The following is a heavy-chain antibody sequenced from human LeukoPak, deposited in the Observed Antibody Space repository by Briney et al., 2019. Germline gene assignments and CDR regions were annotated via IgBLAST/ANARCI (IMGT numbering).Heavy chain of an antibody. D-gene: IGHD3-10*01. CDR2: IRYDGSNK. CDR3: AKDPGAHYYGSGSYRRGSYFDY. J-gene: IGHJ4*02. CDR1: GFTFSNYG. V-gene: IGHV3-30*02. Sequence: GGSLRLSCAASGFTFSNYGMHWVRQAPGKGLEWVAFIRYDGSNKYYADSVKGRFTISRDNSKNTLYLQMNSLRAEYTAVYYCAKDPGAHYYGSGSYRRGSYFDYWGQGTLVTVSS.